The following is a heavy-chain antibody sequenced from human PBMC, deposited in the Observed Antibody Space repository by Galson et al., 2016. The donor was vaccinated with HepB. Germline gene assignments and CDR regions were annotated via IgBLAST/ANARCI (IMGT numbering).Heavy chain of an antibody. D-gene: IGHD3-10*01. CDR1: GASVSVHSYY. CDR2: LYYGGSA. J-gene: IGHJ4*02. V-gene: IGHV4-61*01. CDR3: ARDSGYFDS. Sequence: SETLSLTCNVSGASVSVHSYYWSWIRQPPGKGLEWIGSLYYGGSANYNSSLKSRVSISLDTSKNQISLSLSPVTAADTAIYFCARDSGYFDSWGQGALVSVSS.